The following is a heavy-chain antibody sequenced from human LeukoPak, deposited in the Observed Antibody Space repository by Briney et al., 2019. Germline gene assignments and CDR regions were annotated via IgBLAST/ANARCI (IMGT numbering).Heavy chain of an antibody. V-gene: IGHV4-38-2*01. Sequence: PSETLSLTCAVSGYSIRSGYYWGWIRQPPGKGLEWIGSIYHSGSTYYNPSLKSRVTLSVDTSKNQFSLKLSSVTAADTAVYYCARRRRNGDYGYWGQGTLVTVSS. CDR2: IYHSGST. J-gene: IGHJ4*02. CDR3: ARRRRNGDYGY. CDR1: GYSIRSGYY. D-gene: IGHD4-17*01.